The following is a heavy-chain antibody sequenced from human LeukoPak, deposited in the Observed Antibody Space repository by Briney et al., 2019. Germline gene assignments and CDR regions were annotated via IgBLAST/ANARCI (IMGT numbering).Heavy chain of an antibody. CDR3: ARVRTYYYDSGSDDAFDI. CDR1: GFSFSFYR. D-gene: IGHD3-22*01. J-gene: IGHJ3*02. Sequence: GGSLRLSCAASGFSFSFYRMDWVRQAPGKGLEWVANIKQDGSEKYYVDSVKGRFTISRDNAKNSLYLQMNSLRAEDTAVYYCARVRTYYYDSGSDDAFDIWGQGTMVTVSS. CDR2: IKQDGSEK. V-gene: IGHV3-7*01.